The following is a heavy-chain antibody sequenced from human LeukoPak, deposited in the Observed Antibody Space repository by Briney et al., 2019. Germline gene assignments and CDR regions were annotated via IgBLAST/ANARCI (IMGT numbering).Heavy chain of an antibody. CDR2: INHSGST. Sequence: SETLSLTCTVSGYSISSGYYWSWIRPPPGKGLEWIGEINHSGSTNYNPSLKSRVTISVDTSKNQLSLKLSSVTAADTAVYYCARHGITMVRGAPHRWFDPWGQGTLVTVSS. CDR3: ARHGITMVRGAPHRWFDP. CDR1: GYSISSGYY. V-gene: IGHV4-38-2*02. J-gene: IGHJ5*02. D-gene: IGHD3-10*01.